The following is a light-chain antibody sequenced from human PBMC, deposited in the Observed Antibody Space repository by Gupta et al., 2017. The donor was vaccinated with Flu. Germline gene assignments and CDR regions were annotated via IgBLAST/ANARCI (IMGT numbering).Light chain of an antibody. J-gene: IGLJ3*02. CDR3: CSYAGGGNWV. V-gene: IGLV2-11*01. CDR2: DVN. Sequence: QSALTQPRSVSGSPGQSVTIFCYGSISDVGSYNYVSWYQQHSGKAPKVFIYDVNRRPSGVPDRFSCSKSSNTASLTISGLQAEDEAHYYCCSYAGGGNWVFGGGTIVTVL. CDR1: ISDVGSYNY.